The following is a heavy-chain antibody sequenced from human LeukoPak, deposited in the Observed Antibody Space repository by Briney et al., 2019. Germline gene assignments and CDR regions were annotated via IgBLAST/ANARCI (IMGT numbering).Heavy chain of an antibody. D-gene: IGHD6-19*01. CDR1: GYTFTTCA. CDR3: TIGLAGDWDAFDI. CDR2: IHADSGNT. J-gene: IGHJ3*02. Sequence: EASVKVSCKTSGYTFTTCAVHWVRRAPGQRLEWMGWIHADSGNTKYSQKLQGRVAIARDTSASTIYMELTSLRIENTAVYFCTIGLAGDWDAFDIWGLGTMVTVSS. V-gene: IGHV1-3*01.